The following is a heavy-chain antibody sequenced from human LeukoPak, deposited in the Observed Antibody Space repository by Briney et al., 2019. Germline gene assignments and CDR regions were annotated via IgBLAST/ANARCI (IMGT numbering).Heavy chain of an antibody. CDR3: ARFLIYYDSSGSMYYFDS. V-gene: IGHV4-39*01. J-gene: IGHJ4*02. CDR1: GGSISSSSYY. D-gene: IGHD3-22*01. Sequence: SETLSLTCTVSGGSISSSSYYWGWIRQPPGKGLEGIGSIYYSGSTYYNPSLKRPITIAVDTSKNPFSLKLSSVAAADNAVYYCARFLIYYDSSGSMYYFDSWGQGTLVTVSS. CDR2: IYYSGST.